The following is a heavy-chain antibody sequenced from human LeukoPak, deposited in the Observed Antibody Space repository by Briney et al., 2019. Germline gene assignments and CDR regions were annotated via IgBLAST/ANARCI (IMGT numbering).Heavy chain of an antibody. V-gene: IGHV4-34*01. CDR1: GGSFSGYY. CDR3: ARVFDRARYYYYYMDV. Sequence: PSETLSLTCAVYGGSFSGYYWSWIRQPPGKGLEWIGEINHSGSTNYNPSLKSRVTISVDTSKNQFSLKLSSVTAADTAVYYCARVFDRARYYYYYMDVWGKGTTVTVSS. J-gene: IGHJ6*03. D-gene: IGHD3-3*01. CDR2: INHSGST.